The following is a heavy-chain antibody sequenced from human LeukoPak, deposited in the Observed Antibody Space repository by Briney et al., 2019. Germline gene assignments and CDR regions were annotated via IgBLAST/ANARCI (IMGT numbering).Heavy chain of an antibody. Sequence: GGSLRLSCAASGFTFSSYAMSWVRQAPGRGLEWVSAIIGSGDNTYYADSVKGRFTISRDNSKNTLYLQMNNLRAEDTAVYYCATSPTFDPWGQGTLVTVSS. CDR3: ATSPTFDP. J-gene: IGHJ5*02. CDR1: GFTFSSYA. V-gene: IGHV3-23*01. CDR2: IIGSGDNT.